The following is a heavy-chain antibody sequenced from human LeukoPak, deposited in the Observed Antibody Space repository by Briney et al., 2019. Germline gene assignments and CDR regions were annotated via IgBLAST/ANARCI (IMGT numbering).Heavy chain of an antibody. CDR2: ISHSGST. J-gene: IGHJ4*02. CDR3: ARAYYDNSGYYSLGY. CDR1: GYSIRSGYN. V-gene: IGHV4-38-2*01. D-gene: IGHD3-22*01. Sequence: SETLSLTCAVSGYSIRSGYNWGWIRQPPGKGLEWIGSISHSGSTYYNPSLKSRISISVDTSKNQFSLELSSVTAADTAIYYCARAYYDNSGYYSLGYWGQGTLVIVSS.